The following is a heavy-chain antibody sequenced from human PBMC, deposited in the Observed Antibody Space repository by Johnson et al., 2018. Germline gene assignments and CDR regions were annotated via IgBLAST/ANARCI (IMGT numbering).Heavy chain of an antibody. D-gene: IGHD2/OR15-2a*01. CDR1: GFTFSTYG. J-gene: IGHJ6*03. CDR2: ISFDGSNK. Sequence: QVQLVQSGGGVVQPGRSLRLSCAASGFTFSTYGMPWVRQAPGKGLEWVAVISFDGSNKYFADSVKGRFTISRDNSKNTLYLQMNSLRAEDTAVYYCAKQESATYYYYYYMDVWGKGTTVTVSS. CDR3: AKQESATYYYYYYMDV. V-gene: IGHV3-30*18.